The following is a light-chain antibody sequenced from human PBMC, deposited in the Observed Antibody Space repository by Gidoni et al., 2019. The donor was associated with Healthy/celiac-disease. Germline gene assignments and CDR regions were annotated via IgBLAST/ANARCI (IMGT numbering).Light chain of an antibody. V-gene: IGLV2-14*01. J-gene: IGLJ2*01. CDR1: SSDVGGYNY. CDR3: SSYTSSSTLV. Sequence: SALTHPASVPGSPGQSITISCTGTSSDVGGYNYVSWYQQPPGKAPKLMIYDVSNRPSGVSNRFSGSKSGNTASLTISGLQAEDEADYYCSSYTSSSTLVFGGGTKLTVL. CDR2: DVS.